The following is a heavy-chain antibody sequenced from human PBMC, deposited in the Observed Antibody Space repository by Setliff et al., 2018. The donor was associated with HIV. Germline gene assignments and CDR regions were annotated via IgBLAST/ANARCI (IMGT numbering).Heavy chain of an antibody. CDR2: IHHSGSS. CDR3: ARDIRGRDYYYYYMDV. D-gene: IGHD3-10*01. J-gene: IGHJ6*03. Sequence: SETLSLTCTVSGDSIITYYWTWIRQPPGKGLEWIGYIHHSGSSDYTPSLRSRVTMSVDTSKNQFSLKLTSVTAADTAVYYCARDIRGRDYYYYYMDVWGKGTTVTVSS. V-gene: IGHV4-4*08. CDR1: GDSIITYY.